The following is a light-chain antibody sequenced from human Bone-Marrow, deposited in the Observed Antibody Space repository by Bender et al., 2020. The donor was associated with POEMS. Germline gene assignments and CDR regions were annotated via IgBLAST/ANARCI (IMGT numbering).Light chain of an antibody. CDR2: DVT. Sequence: QSALTQPASVSGSPGQSITISCTGTSSDVGSYNLVSWYQQYPGKAPKLMIYDVTKRPSGVPDRFSGSKSGNTASLTVSGLQAEDEADYYCSSYAGSDNFVVFGGGTKLTVL. J-gene: IGLJ2*01. CDR3: SSYAGSDNFVV. V-gene: IGLV2-8*01. CDR1: SSDVGSYNL.